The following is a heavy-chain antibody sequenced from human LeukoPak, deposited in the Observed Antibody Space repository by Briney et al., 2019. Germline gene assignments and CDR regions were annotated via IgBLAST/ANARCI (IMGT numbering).Heavy chain of an antibody. CDR1: GYTFTGYY. CDR3: ARGRYDSSGYYWGYYYMDV. CDR2: INPNSGGT. J-gene: IGHJ6*03. D-gene: IGHD3-22*01. Sequence: ASVKVSCKASGYTFTGYYMHWVRQAPGQGLEWMGWINPNSGGTNYAQKFQGRVTITRNTSISTAYMELSSLRSEDTAVYYCARGRYDSSGYYWGYYYMDVWGKGTTVTVSS. V-gene: IGHV1-2*02.